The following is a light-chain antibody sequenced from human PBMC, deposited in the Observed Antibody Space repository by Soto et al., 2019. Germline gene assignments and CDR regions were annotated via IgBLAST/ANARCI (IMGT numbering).Light chain of an antibody. CDR3: LLSYSGTSWV. Sequence: QTVVTQEPSLTVSPGGTVTLTCGSTTGAVTSSHYPYWFQQKPGQAPRTLIYDTSNKLSWTPARFSGSLLGGKAALTLAGAQTDDEADYYCLLSYSGTSWVFGGGTKLTVL. CDR2: DTS. CDR1: TGAVTSSHY. V-gene: IGLV7-46*01. J-gene: IGLJ3*02.